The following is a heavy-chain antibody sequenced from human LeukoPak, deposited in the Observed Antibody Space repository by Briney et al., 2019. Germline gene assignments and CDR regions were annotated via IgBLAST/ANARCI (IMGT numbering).Heavy chain of an antibody. CDR2: INHSGGT. Sequence: SETLSLTCAVYGGSFSGYYWSWIRQPPGKGLEWIGEINHSGGTNYNPSLKSRVTISVDTSKNQFSLKLSSVTAADTAVYYCARGGTPRFYYYYYYMDVWGKGTTVTVSS. V-gene: IGHV4-34*01. CDR3: ARGGTPRFYYYYYYMDV. CDR1: GGSFSGYY. J-gene: IGHJ6*03. D-gene: IGHD2-15*01.